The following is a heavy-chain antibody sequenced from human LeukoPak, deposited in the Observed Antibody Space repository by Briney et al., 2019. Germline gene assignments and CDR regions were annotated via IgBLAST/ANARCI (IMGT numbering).Heavy chain of an antibody. CDR2: IKQDGNEK. D-gene: IGHD3-3*01. CDR3: AKETLEWSPPDI. CDR1: GFRFNTYW. J-gene: IGHJ3*02. V-gene: IGHV3-7*01. Sequence: GGSLRLSCAASGFRFNTYWMSWVRQAPGKGLEWVANIKQDGNEKYYADSVKGRFTISRDNGKNSLDLQMNSLRADDTAVYYCAKETLEWSPPDIWGQGTTVTVSS.